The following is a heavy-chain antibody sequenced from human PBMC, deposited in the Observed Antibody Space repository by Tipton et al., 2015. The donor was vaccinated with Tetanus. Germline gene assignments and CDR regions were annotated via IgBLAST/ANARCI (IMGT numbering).Heavy chain of an antibody. CDR1: GGSISTYY. CDR2: IDYSGNT. J-gene: IGHJ6*02. V-gene: IGHV4-59*12. CDR3: ARDSPYYDFWSGRIIADYYYYYGMDV. D-gene: IGHD3-3*01. Sequence: TLSLTCSVSGGSISTYYWSWIRQPPGKGLEWIGYIDYSGNTNYNPSLKSRVTISVDTSKNQFSLKLSSVTAADTAVYYCARDSPYYDFWSGRIIADYYYYYGMDVWGQGTTVTVSS.